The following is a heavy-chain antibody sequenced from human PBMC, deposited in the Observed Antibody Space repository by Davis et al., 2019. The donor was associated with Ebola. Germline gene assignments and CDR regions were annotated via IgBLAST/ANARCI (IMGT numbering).Heavy chain of an antibody. D-gene: IGHD3-3*01. V-gene: IGHV3-72*01. Sequence: GESLKISCAASGFTFSDHYMDWVRQAPGKGLEWVGRTRNKANSYTTEYAASVKGRFTISRDDSKNSLYLQMNSLKTEDTTVYYCASAIYSTIFGVAEPDYYGMDVWGQGTTVTVSS. J-gene: IGHJ6*02. CDR1: GFTFSDHY. CDR3: ASAIYSTIFGVAEPDYYGMDV. CDR2: TRNKANSYTT.